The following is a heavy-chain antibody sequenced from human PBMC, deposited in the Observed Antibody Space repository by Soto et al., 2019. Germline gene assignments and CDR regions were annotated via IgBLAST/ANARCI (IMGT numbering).Heavy chain of an antibody. Sequence: PSETLSLTCTVSGGSISSSSYYWGWIRQPPGKGLEWIGSIYYSGSTYYNPSLKSRVTISVDTSKNQFSLKLSSVTAADTAVYYCARHLPAWFEQLRYFHWPIPLYGMDVWGQGTTVTVS. CDR1: GGSISSSSYY. D-gene: IGHD3-9*01. CDR2: IYYSGST. CDR3: ARHLPAWFEQLRYFHWPIPLYGMDV. V-gene: IGHV4-39*01. J-gene: IGHJ6*02.